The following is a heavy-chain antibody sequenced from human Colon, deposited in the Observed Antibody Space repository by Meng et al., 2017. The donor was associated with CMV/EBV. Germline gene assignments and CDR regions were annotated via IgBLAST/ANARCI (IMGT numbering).Heavy chain of an antibody. CDR2: IYSGSYP. CDR3: ARGQEGYCRSTACYAMDV. Sequence: GESLKISCAASGFDFSSYGMRWVRQVPGKGLESVSVIYSGSYPDYADSVKGRFTISRDNSKNTVYLQMNSLRVEDTAVYYCARGQEGYCRSTACYAMDVWGQGTTVTVSS. D-gene: IGHD2-2*01. CDR1: GFDFSSYG. J-gene: IGHJ6*02. V-gene: IGHV3-66*02.